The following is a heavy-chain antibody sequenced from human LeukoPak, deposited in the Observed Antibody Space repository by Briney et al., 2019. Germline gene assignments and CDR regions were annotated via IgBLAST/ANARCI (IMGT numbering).Heavy chain of an antibody. V-gene: IGHV3-53*01. CDR2: IYSGSST. CDR1: AFIFSGHW. D-gene: IGHD3-3*01. CDR3: AREVSEVFGVVNDY. J-gene: IGHJ4*02. Sequence: GSLRLSCEGSAFIFSGHWMNWVRQAPGKGLEWVSVIYSGSSTYYADSVKGRFTISRDNSKNTLYLQMNSLRAEDTAVYYCAREVSEVFGVVNDYWGQGTLVTVSS.